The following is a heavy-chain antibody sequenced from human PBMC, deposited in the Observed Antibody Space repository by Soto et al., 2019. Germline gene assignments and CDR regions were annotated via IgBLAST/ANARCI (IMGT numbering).Heavy chain of an antibody. CDR2: IIPIFGTT. J-gene: IGHJ4*02. V-gene: IGHV1-69*06. CDR1: GGTFSSYA. Sequence: SVKVSCKASGGTFSSYAISWVRQAPGQRLEWMGGIIPIFGTTNYAQKFQGRVTITADKSTSTAYMELRSLRSDDTAVYYCARYGSGWYILDYWGQGTLVTVSS. CDR3: ARYGSGWYILDY. D-gene: IGHD6-19*01.